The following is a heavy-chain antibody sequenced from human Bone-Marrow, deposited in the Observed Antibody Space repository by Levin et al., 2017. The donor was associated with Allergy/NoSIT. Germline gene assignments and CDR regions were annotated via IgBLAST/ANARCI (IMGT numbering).Heavy chain of an antibody. D-gene: IGHD3-10*01. CDR2: IWYDGSNK. J-gene: IGHJ4*02. Sequence: GESLKISCAASGFTFSSYGMHWVRQAPGKGLEWVAVIWYDGSNKYYADSVKGRFTISRDNSKNTLYLQMNSLRAEDTAVYYCARDSNYYGSGSEYFDYWGQGTLVTVSS. V-gene: IGHV3-33*01. CDR3: ARDSNYYGSGSEYFDY. CDR1: GFTFSSYG.